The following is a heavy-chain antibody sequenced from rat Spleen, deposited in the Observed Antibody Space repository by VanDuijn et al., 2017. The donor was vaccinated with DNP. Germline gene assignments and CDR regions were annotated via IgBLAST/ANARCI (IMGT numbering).Heavy chain of an antibody. CDR2: IRYDGYST. CDR1: GFTFSDYY. J-gene: IGHJ2*01. CDR3: ALTTEGAFDY. D-gene: IGHD1-11*01. V-gene: IGHV5-20*01. Sequence: EVQLVASGGGFVQPGRSLKLSCAASGFTFSDYYMAWVRQTPTKGLEWVAYIRYDGYSTYYRDSVKGRFTISRDNAENTVYLQMNSLRSEDTATYYCALTTEGAFDYWGQGVMVTVSS.